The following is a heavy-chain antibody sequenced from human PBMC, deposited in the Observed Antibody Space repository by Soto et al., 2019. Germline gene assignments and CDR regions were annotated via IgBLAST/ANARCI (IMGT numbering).Heavy chain of an antibody. CDR3: ANAVGNPLDY. J-gene: IGHJ4*02. CDR2: ISYDGSNK. V-gene: IGHV3-30*18. Sequence: QVQLVESGGGVVQPGRSLRLSCAASGFTFSSYGMHWVRQAPGKGLEWVAVISYDGSNKYYADSVKGRFTISRDNSKNTLYLQMNSLRAEDTTVYYCANAVGNPLDYWGQGTLVTVSS. D-gene: IGHD1-26*01. CDR1: GFTFSSYG.